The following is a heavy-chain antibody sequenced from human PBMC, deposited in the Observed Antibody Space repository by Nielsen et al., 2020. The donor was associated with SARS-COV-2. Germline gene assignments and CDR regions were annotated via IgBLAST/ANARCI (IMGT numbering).Heavy chain of an antibody. V-gene: IGHV1-3*01. Sequence: ASVKVSCKASGYTFTSYAMHWVRQAPGQRLEWMGWINAGNGSTKYSQKFQGRVTITRDTSASTAYMELSSLRSEDTAVYYCASLSYGSGSMAFDIWGQGTMVTVSS. CDR2: INAGNGST. CDR1: GYTFTSYA. J-gene: IGHJ3*02. CDR3: ASLSYGSGSMAFDI. D-gene: IGHD3-10*01.